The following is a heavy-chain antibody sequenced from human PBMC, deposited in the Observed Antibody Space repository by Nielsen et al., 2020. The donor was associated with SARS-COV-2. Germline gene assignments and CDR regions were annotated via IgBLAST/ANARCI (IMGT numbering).Heavy chain of an antibody. CDR3: ARERKWDLRGVYYMDV. Sequence: ASVKVSCKASGYTFTSYAMHWVRQAPGQRLEWMGWINAGNGNTKYSQKFQGRVTITRDTSASTAYMELSSLRSEDTAAYYCARERKWDLRGVYYMDVWGKGTTVTVSS. D-gene: IGHD1-26*01. CDR2: INAGNGNT. J-gene: IGHJ6*03. CDR1: GYTFTSYA. V-gene: IGHV1-3*01.